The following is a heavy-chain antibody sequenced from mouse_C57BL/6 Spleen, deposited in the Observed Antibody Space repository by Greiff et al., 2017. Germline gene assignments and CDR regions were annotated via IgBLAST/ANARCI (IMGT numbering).Heavy chain of an antibody. V-gene: IGHV1-64*01. CDR1: GYTFTSYW. Sequence: QVQLQQPGAELVKPGASVKLSCKASGYTFTSYWMHWVKQRPGQGLEWIGMIPPNSGSTNYNEKFKSKATLTVDKSSSTAYMQLSSLTSEDSAVYYCARSNGYDGAWFAYWGQGALVTVSA. CDR3: ARSNGYDGAWFAY. J-gene: IGHJ3*01. CDR2: IPPNSGST. D-gene: IGHD2-2*01.